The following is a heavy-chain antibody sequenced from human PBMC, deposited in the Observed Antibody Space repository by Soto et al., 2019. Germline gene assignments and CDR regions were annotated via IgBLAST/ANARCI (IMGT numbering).Heavy chain of an antibody. CDR2: INPDGSQK. D-gene: IGHD2-21*01. V-gene: IGHV3-7*01. J-gene: IGHJ4*02. Sequence: GGSLRLSCAGSGFAFSSYWMSWVRQAPGNGLEWVANINPDGSQKWYVDSVKGRFTVSRDNAKNSLYLQMNSLRVDDTAVYYCARVNGCAGDCYSGLLDYWGQGTLVTVSS. CDR1: GFAFSSYW. CDR3: ARVNGCAGDCYSGLLDY.